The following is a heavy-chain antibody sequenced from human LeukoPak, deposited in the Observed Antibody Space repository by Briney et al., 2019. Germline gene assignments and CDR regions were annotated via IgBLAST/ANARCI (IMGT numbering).Heavy chain of an antibody. V-gene: IGHV3-20*04. CDR1: GFKFDDYG. CDR3: AGYYYDSSRGFDL. Sequence: GGSLRLSCAASGFKFDDYGMSWVRQAPGKGLEWVCDINWNGAWTGYADSVKGRFTISRDNAKNSLYLQMNSLRAEDTALYYCAGYYYDSSRGFDLWGQGTLVTVSS. CDR2: INWNGAWT. J-gene: IGHJ5*02. D-gene: IGHD3-22*01.